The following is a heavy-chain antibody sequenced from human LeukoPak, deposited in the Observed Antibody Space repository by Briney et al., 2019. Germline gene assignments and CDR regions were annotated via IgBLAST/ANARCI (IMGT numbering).Heavy chain of an antibody. CDR2: ISAYNGDT. CDR3: ARESYGSGSYPAYYYYMDV. CDR1: GYTFTSYG. Sequence: ASVKVSCKASGYTFTSYGISRVRQAPGQGLEWMGWISAYNGDTNYAQKLQGRVTMTTDTSTSTAYMELRSLRSDDTAVYYCARESYGSGSYPAYYYYMDVWGKGTTVTVSS. J-gene: IGHJ6*03. D-gene: IGHD3-10*01. V-gene: IGHV1-18*01.